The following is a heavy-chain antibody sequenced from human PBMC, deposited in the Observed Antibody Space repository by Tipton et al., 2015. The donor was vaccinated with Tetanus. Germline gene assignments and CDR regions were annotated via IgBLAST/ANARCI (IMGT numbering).Heavy chain of an antibody. CDR3: AGVTAQRTELYFDH. J-gene: IGHJ4*02. CDR1: GGSITSSPFF. D-gene: IGHD6-13*01. V-gene: IGHV4-31*03. CDR2: IYYSGST. Sequence: TLSLTCSVSGGSITSSPFFWNWIRQQPGKGPEWIGYIYYSGSTFYNPSFESRVTISVDTAKNQFSLKMNSVTAADTAVYYCAGVTAQRTELYFDHWGQGTLVTVSS.